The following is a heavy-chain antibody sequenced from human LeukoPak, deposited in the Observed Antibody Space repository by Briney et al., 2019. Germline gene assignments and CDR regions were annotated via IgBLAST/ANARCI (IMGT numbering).Heavy chain of an antibody. V-gene: IGHV4-34*01. CDR1: GGSFSGYY. Sequence: TSETLSLTCAVYGGSFSGYYWSWIRQPPGKGLEWIGEINHSGSTNYNPSLKSRVTISVDTSKNQFSLKLSSVTAADTAVYYCAKGPGTSLLRSHFDYWGQGTLVTVSS. CDR2: INHSGST. CDR3: AKGPGTSLLRSHFDY. D-gene: IGHD2-15*01. J-gene: IGHJ4*02.